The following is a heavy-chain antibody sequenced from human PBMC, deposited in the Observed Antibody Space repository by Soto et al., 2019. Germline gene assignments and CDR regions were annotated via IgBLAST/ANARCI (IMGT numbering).Heavy chain of an antibody. CDR3: ARSCSSTSCYSGTDDAFDI. Sequence: QVQLVQSGAEVKKPGASVKVSCKASGYTFTSYAMHWVRQAPGQRLEWMGWINAGNGNTKYSQKCQGRVTITRDTSASTAYMELSSLRSEDTAVYYCARSCSSTSCYSGTDDAFDIWGQGTMVTVSS. V-gene: IGHV1-3*01. J-gene: IGHJ3*02. D-gene: IGHD2-2*01. CDR1: GYTFTSYA. CDR2: INAGNGNT.